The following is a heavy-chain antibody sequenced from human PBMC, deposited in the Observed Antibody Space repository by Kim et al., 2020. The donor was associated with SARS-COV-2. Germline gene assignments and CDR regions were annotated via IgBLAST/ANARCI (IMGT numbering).Heavy chain of an antibody. J-gene: IGHJ4*02. CDR2: IYYRGNS. Sequence: SETLSLTCTVSGDSVNNYYWSWIRQPPGKGLEWIGYIYYRGNSNYSPSLRGRVTISLDTSKNQFSLNPTSVTAADTAVYYCARHACEATCYLGSWGQCT. CDR1: GDSVNNYY. D-gene: IGHD2-21*01. V-gene: IGHV4-59*08. CDR3: ARHACEATCYLGS.